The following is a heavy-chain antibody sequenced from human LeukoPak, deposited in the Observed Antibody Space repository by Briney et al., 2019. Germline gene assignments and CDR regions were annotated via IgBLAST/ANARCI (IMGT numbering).Heavy chain of an antibody. CDR3: ARQSDSTSLGSDP. D-gene: IGHD2-2*01. V-gene: IGHV5-51*01. J-gene: IGHJ5*02. Sequence: GESLKISCKGSGYSFTRYRIVLVRQMPGKGLEWMGIIYPGDSDTRYSPSFQGQVTISADKSVSTAYLQWSSLKASDTAMYYCARQSDSTSLGSDPWGQGTLVTVSS. CDR1: GYSFTRYR. CDR2: IYPGDSDT.